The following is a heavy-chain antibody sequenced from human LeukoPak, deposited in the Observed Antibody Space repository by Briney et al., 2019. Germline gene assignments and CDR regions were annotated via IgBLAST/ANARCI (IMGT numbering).Heavy chain of an antibody. D-gene: IGHD3-10*01. J-gene: IGHJ4*02. CDR1: GFTFSSYA. CDR2: ISYDGSNK. V-gene: IGHV3-30-3*01. Sequence: QPGGSLRLSCAASGFTFSSYAMHWVRQAPGKGLEWVAVISYDGSNKYYADSVKGRFTISRDNSKNTLYLQMNSLRAEDTAVYYCARLDMVRGVRGDYWGQGTLVTVSS. CDR3: ARLDMVRGVRGDY.